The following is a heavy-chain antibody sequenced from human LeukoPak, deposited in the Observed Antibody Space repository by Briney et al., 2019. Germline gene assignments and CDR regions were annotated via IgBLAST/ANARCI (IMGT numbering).Heavy chain of an antibody. CDR2: ISYDGSNK. D-gene: IGHD2-2*02. Sequence: QPGGSLRLSCAASGFTFSSYGMHWVRQAPGKGLEWVAVISYDGSNKYYADSVKGRFTISRDNSKNTLYLQMNSLRAEDTAVYYCAVYRGDTVGMDVWGQGTTVTVSS. J-gene: IGHJ6*02. V-gene: IGHV3-30*03. CDR3: AVYRGDTVGMDV. CDR1: GFTFSSYG.